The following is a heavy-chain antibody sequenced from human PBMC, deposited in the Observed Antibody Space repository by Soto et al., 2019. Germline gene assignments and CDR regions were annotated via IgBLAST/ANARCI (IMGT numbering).Heavy chain of an antibody. CDR1: GGSISSGGYY. V-gene: IGHV4-31*03. J-gene: IGHJ6*02. D-gene: IGHD6-19*01. CDR3: ARGGRGWNYDYYYGMDV. CDR2: IYYSGST. Sequence: PSETLSLTCTVSGGSISSGGYYWSWIRQHPGKGLEWIGYIYYSGSTYYNPSLKSRVTISVDTSKNQFSLKLSSVTAADTAVYYCARGGRGWNYDYYYGMDVWGQGTTVTVSS.